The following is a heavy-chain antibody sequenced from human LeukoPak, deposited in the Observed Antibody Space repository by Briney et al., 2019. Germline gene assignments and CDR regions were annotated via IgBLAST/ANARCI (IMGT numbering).Heavy chain of an antibody. Sequence: GGSLRLSCAASEFTVSTNHMSWVRQAPGKGLEWVSVIYSGGSKYYADSVKGRFTISRDNSKNTLYLQMNSLRAEDTAVYYCARGPYDSSGYRFDYWGQGTLVTVSS. V-gene: IGHV3-66*01. D-gene: IGHD3-22*01. CDR1: EFTVSTNH. CDR2: IYSGGSK. J-gene: IGHJ4*02. CDR3: ARGPYDSSGYRFDY.